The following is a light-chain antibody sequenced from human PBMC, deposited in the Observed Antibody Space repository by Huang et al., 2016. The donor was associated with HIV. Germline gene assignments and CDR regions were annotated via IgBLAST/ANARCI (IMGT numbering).Light chain of an antibody. CDR2: DSS. V-gene: IGKV1-33*01. J-gene: IGKJ3*01. CDR1: QGIRNY. CDR3: QQYDNLPF. Sequence: DIQMTQSPSSLSASVGHTVTINCQASQGIRNYLNWYQQKPGKAPKLLIDDSSNLETGVPSRFSGSGSESNFTFTISGLQPEVIATYYCQQYDNLPFFGPGTKVHI.